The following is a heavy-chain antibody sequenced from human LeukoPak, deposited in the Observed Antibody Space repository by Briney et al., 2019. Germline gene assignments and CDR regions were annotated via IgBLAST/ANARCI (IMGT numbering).Heavy chain of an antibody. D-gene: IGHD3-10*01. V-gene: IGHV3-53*04. J-gene: IGHJ3*02. CDR2: IYSGGST. Sequence: GGSLRLSCAASGFTVSSNYMSWVRQAPGKGLEWVSVIYSGGSTYYADSVKGRFTISRHNSKNTLYLQMNSLRAEDTAVYYCARPLLWFGESDAFDIWGQGTMVTVSS. CDR1: GFTVSSNY. CDR3: ARPLLWFGESDAFDI.